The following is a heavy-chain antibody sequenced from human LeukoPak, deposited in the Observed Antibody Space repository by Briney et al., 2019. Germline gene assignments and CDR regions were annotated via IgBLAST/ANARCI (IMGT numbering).Heavy chain of an antibody. J-gene: IGHJ6*03. CDR1: GFTFSSYS. CDR2: ISSSSSYI. Sequence: PGGSLRLSCAASGFTFSSYSMNWVRQAPGKGLEWVSSISSSSSYIYYADSVKGRFTISRDNAKNSLYLQMNSLRAEDTAVYYCARGPLTGYYYYYYMDVWGKGTTVTVSS. D-gene: IGHD3-9*01. CDR3: ARGPLTGYYYYYYMDV. V-gene: IGHV3-21*01.